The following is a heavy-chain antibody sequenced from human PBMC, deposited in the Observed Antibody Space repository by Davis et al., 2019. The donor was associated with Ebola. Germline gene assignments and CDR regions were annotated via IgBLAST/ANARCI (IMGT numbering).Heavy chain of an antibody. CDR1: GLIFNNYW. CDR3: ASGGGRGRSYDMDV. J-gene: IGHJ6*03. Sequence: GESLKISCAASGLIFNNYWMSWIRQAPGKGPEWVAIIKEDGGEKYYVDSVKGRFTISRDNAKNSLFLEMNSLRAEDTAFYYCASGGGRGRSYDMDVWGQGTTVTVSS. V-gene: IGHV3-7*03. CDR2: IKEDGGEK. D-gene: IGHD4-23*01.